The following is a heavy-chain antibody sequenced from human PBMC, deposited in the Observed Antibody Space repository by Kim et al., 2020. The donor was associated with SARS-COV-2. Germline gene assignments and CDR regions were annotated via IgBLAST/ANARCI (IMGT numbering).Heavy chain of an antibody. D-gene: IGHD2-2*01. Sequence: GGSLRLSCAASGFTFSSYWISWVRQAPGKGLEWVANIKQDGSEKYYVDSVKGRFTISRDNAKNSLYLQMNSLRAEDTAVYYCAREGAYQLPPHTNYFNYYYYGMDVWGQGTTVTVSS. CDR3: AREGAYQLPPHTNYFNYYYYGMDV. CDR1: GFTFSSYW. J-gene: IGHJ6*02. V-gene: IGHV3-7*01. CDR2: IKQDGSEK.